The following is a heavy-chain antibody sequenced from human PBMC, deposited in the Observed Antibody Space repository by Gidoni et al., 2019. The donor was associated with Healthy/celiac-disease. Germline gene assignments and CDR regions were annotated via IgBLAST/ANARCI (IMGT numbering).Heavy chain of an antibody. CDR3: ARSLMATTTSY. CDR2: IKQDGSEK. CDR1: GFTFSSYW. J-gene: IGHJ4*02. D-gene: IGHD5-12*01. V-gene: IGHV3-7*01. Sequence: EVQLVESGGGLVQPGGSRRLSCAASGFTFSSYWMSWVRQAPGKGLGWVANIKQDGSEKYYVDSVKGRFTISRDNAKNSLYLQMNSLRAEDTAVYYCARSLMATTTSYWGQGTLVTVSS.